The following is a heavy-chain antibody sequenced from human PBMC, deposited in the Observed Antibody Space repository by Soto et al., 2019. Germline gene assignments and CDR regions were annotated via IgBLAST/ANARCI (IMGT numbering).Heavy chain of an antibody. CDR3: ARAVLVPDAMSN. Sequence: EVQLVESGGGLVQPGGSLRLSCAASGLTFSSYNMNWVRQAPGKGLEGVSYISSSSSTIYYADSVKGRFTISRDNAKNSRYLKMNSLRTEDMAVYYCARAVLVPDAMSNWGQGTLVTVSS. J-gene: IGHJ4*02. D-gene: IGHD2-2*01. CDR2: ISSSSSTI. CDR1: GLTFSSYN. V-gene: IGHV3-48*01.